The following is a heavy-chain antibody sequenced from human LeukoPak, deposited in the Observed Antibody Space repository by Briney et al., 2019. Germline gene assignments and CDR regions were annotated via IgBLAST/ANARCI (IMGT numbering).Heavy chain of an antibody. J-gene: IGHJ6*03. Sequence: PGGSLRLSCAASGFTFSSYGMSWVRQAPGKGLEWVSAISGSGGSTYYADSAKGRFTISRDNSKNTLYLQMNSLRAEDTAVYYCAKAHRAVTTYYYYYMDVWGKGTTVTISS. CDR1: GFTFSSYG. CDR3: AKAHRAVTTYYYYYMDV. CDR2: ISGSGGST. V-gene: IGHV3-23*01. D-gene: IGHD4-17*01.